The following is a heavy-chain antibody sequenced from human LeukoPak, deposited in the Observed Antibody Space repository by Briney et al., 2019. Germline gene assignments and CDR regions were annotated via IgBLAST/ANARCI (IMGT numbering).Heavy chain of an antibody. CDR2: ISSSSSYI. J-gene: IGHJ3*02. CDR1: GFTFSSYS. Sequence: SGGSLRLSCAASGFTFSSYSMNWVRQAAGKGLEWVSSISSSSSYIYYADSVKGRFTISRDNAKNSLYLQMNSLRAEDTAVYYCARDMTYYDILTGHRYPTEAFDIWGQGTMVTVSS. V-gene: IGHV3-21*01. CDR3: ARDMTYYDILTGHRYPTEAFDI. D-gene: IGHD3-9*01.